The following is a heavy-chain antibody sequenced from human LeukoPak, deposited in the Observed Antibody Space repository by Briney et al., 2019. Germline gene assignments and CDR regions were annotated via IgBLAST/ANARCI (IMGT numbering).Heavy chain of an antibody. J-gene: IGHJ4*02. CDR1: GFTFSSYA. CDR3: ARASYCTNGVCYYFDY. CDR2: ISGGGDRT. D-gene: IGHD2-8*01. Sequence: PGGSLRLSCAASGFTFSSYAMTLVRQAPGKGLEWVSGISGGGDRTYLADSVKGRFTISRDNSKNTLYLQMNSLRAEDTALYHCARASYCTNGVCYYFDYWGQGTLVTVSS. V-gene: IGHV3-23*01.